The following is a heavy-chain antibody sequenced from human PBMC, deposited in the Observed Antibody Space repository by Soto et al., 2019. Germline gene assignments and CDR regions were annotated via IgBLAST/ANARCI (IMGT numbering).Heavy chain of an antibody. D-gene: IGHD1-26*01. CDR1: GFTFSIYW. CDR2: IDNAGSSA. J-gene: IGHJ6*02. CDR3: TRVGGSVSGMDV. Sequence: PGGSLRLSCAASGFTFSIYWMHWVRQAPGKGPVWVSRIDNAGSSARYADSVKGRFTISRDNAKNTVYLQMNSLRAEDTAVYYCTRVGGSVSGMDVWGQGTTDTVSS. V-gene: IGHV3-74*01.